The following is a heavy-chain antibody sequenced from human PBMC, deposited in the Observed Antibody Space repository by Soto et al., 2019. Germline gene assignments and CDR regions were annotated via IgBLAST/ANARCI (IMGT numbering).Heavy chain of an antibody. CDR3: ARHQPCLIQTCFDY. Sequence: QLQLQESGPGLVKPSETLSLTCTVSGGSISSSSYYWGWIRQPPGKGLEWIGSIHYSGSTYYNPSRKRRITISADTSKDQFSLKLSSVTASDTAGYYFARHQPCLIQTCFDYWGQGTLVTVSS. V-gene: IGHV4-39*01. D-gene: IGHD5-18*01. J-gene: IGHJ4*02. CDR2: IHYSGST. CDR1: GGSISSSSYY.